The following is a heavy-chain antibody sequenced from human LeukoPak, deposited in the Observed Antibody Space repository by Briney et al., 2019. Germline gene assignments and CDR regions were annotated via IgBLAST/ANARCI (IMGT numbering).Heavy chain of an antibody. V-gene: IGHV4-59*12. CDR1: GGSISSYY. J-gene: IGHJ4*02. D-gene: IGHD1-26*01. Sequence: SETLSLTCAVSGGSISSYYWSWIRQPPGKGLEWIGYIYYSGSTNYNPSLKSRVTISVATSKSQFSLRLSSVTAADTAMYYCAKVVGADFDYWGQGALVTVSS. CDR3: AKVVGADFDY. CDR2: IYYSGST.